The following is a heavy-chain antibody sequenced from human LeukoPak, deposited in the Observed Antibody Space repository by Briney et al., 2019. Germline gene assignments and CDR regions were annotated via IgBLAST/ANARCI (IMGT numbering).Heavy chain of an antibody. Sequence: SETLSLTCTVSGGSISSSSYYWGWIRQPPGKGLEWVGNIYYSGITHYNPSLKSRVTISVDTSKNQFSLKLSSVTAADTAVCYCARHGYSGSTSPYFDYWGQGTLVTVSS. CDR2: IYYSGIT. D-gene: IGHD1-26*01. CDR3: ARHGYSGSTSPYFDY. J-gene: IGHJ4*02. CDR1: GGSISSSSYY. V-gene: IGHV4-39*01.